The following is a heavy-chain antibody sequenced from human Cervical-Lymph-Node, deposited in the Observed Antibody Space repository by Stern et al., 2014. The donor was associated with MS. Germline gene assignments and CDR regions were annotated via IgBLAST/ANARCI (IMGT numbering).Heavy chain of an antibody. CDR2: IKEDGSEE. V-gene: IGHV3-7*01. J-gene: IGHJ4*02. CDR3: AGAYCGGDCPLDY. D-gene: IGHD2-21*02. CDR1: GFTFSSFW. Sequence: EVQLVESGGGLVQPGGSLRLSCAVSGFTFSSFWMSWVRQAPGKGLEWVTNIKEDGSEEYYVDSVKGRFTVSRDNAKSSLYLHMNSLRAEDTAVYYCAGAYCGGDCPLDYWGQGTLVTVSS.